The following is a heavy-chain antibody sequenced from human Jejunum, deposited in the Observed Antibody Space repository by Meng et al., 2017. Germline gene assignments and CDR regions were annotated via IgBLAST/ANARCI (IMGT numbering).Heavy chain of an antibody. CDR3: ARALTGGRGWFDP. Sequence: ASVKVSCKASGYTFTSSYIHWVRQAPGQGLEWMGIIKPSGGSASFTQKFQGRVTMTRDTSTNTVYMELNSLTSEDTAVYYYARALTGGRGWFDPWGQGTLVTVSS. J-gene: IGHJ5*02. CDR1: GYTFTSSY. CDR2: IKPSGGSA. V-gene: IGHV1-46*01. D-gene: IGHD1-14*01.